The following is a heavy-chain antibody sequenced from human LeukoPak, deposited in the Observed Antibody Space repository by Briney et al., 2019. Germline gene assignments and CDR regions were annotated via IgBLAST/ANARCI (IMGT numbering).Heavy chain of an antibody. V-gene: IGHV3-21*01. D-gene: IGHD3/OR15-3a*01. Sequence: GGSLRLSCAASGFTFSSYSMNWVRQAPGKGLEWVSSISSSGSYIYYADSVKGRFTISRDNAKNSLYLQMNSLRAEDTAVYYCAKGGGTGYPFDYWGQGTLVTVSS. J-gene: IGHJ4*02. CDR1: GFTFSSYS. CDR2: ISSSGSYI. CDR3: AKGGGTGYPFDY.